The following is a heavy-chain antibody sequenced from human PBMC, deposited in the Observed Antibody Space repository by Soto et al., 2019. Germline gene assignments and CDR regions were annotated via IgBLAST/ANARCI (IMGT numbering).Heavy chain of an antibody. J-gene: IGHJ5*02. CDR2: IYYSGST. CDR1: GGPISSYY. Sequence: QVQLQESDPGLVKPSETLSLTCTVSGGPISSYYWIWIRQPPGKGLEWIGYIYYSGSTNYNPSLKSRVTISVDTSKNQFSLKLSSVTAADTAVYYCARTTYYYASGSYSKHNWFDPWGQGTLVTVSS. CDR3: ARTTYYYASGSYSKHNWFDP. V-gene: IGHV4-59*01. D-gene: IGHD3-10*01.